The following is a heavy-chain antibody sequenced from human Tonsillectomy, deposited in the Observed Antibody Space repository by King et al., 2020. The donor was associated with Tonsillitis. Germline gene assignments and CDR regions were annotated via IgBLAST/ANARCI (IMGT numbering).Heavy chain of an antibody. CDR1: GYSFTSYW. V-gene: IGHV5-51*01. D-gene: IGHD1-26*01. CDR3: ARLGPYLGATRPFDY. Sequence: QLVQSGAEVKKPGESLRISCKGSGYSFTSYWIGWVRQMPGKGLEWMVGIYPGDSDTRYTPSFQGQVTIAADKSISTAYLQWSSLKASDTAMYYCARLGPYLGATRPFDYWGQGTLVTVSS. J-gene: IGHJ4*02. CDR2: IYPGDSDT.